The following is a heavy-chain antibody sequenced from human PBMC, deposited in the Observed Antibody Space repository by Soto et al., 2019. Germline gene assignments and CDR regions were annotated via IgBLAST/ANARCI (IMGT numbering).Heavy chain of an antibody. J-gene: IGHJ2*01. Sequence: QVQLVQSGAEVKKPGSSVKVSCKASGGTFSSYAISWVRQAPGQGLEWMGGIIPIFGTANYAQKFQGRVTITADESTSPAYMWLSSLSSEDTAVYYCASVKTSSRIAARPWYFDLWGRGTLVTVSS. CDR3: ASVKTSSRIAARPWYFDL. CDR2: IIPIFGTA. V-gene: IGHV1-69*12. D-gene: IGHD6-6*01. CDR1: GGTFSSYA.